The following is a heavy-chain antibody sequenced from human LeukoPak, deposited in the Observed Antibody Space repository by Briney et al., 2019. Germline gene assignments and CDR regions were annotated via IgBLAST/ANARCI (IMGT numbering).Heavy chain of an antibody. CDR3: ATDTVVTPFDY. J-gene: IGHJ4*02. V-gene: IGHV4-38-2*02. Sequence: PSETLSLTCTVSGPSITSGYYWGWIRQPPGKGLEWIGSIYHSGSTYYNPSLKSRVTISVDTSKNQFSLKLSSVTAADTAVYYCATDTVVTPFDYWGQGTLVTVSS. D-gene: IGHD4-23*01. CDR1: GPSITSGYY. CDR2: IYHSGST.